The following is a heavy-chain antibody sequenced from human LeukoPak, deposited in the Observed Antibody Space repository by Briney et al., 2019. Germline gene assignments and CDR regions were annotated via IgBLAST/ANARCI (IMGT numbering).Heavy chain of an antibody. Sequence: ASVKVSCKASGCTFTSYDINWVRQATGQGLEWMGWMNPNSGNTGYAQKFQGRVTMTRNTSISTAYMELSSLRSEDTAAYYCARGVRGVIITFDYWGQGTLVTVSS. V-gene: IGHV1-8*01. CDR3: ARGVRGVIITFDY. D-gene: IGHD3-10*01. CDR1: GCTFTSYD. CDR2: MNPNSGNT. J-gene: IGHJ4*02.